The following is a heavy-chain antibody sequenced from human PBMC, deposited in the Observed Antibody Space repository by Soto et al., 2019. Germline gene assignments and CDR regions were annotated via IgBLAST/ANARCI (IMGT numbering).Heavy chain of an antibody. CDR3: ARVSYYDILTGYYGRPFDY. CDR1: GGSISSGGYY. J-gene: IGHJ4*02. V-gene: IGHV4-31*03. Sequence: PSETLSLTCTVSGGSISSGGYYWSWIRQHPGKGLEWIGYIYYSGSTYYNPSLKSRVTISVDTSKNQFSLKLSSVTAADTAVYYCARVSYYDILTGYYGRPFDYWGQGPLVTVSS. D-gene: IGHD3-9*01. CDR2: IYYSGST.